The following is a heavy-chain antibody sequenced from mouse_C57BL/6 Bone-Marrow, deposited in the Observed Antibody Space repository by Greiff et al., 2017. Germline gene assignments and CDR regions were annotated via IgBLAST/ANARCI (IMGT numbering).Heavy chain of an antibody. CDR3: TRERYYYGSSFYAMDY. V-gene: IGHV1-5*01. Sequence: VQLKQSGTVLARPGASVKMSCKTSGYTFTSYWMHWVKQRPGQGLEWIGAIYPGNSDTSYNQKFKGKAKLTAVTSASTAYMELSSLTNEDSAVYYCTRERYYYGSSFYAMDYWGQGTSVTVSS. J-gene: IGHJ4*01. CDR2: IYPGNSDT. CDR1: GYTFTSYW. D-gene: IGHD1-1*01.